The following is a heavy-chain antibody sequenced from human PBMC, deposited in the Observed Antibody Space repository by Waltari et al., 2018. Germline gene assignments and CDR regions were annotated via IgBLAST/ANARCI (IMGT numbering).Heavy chain of an antibody. V-gene: IGHV3-21*01. D-gene: IGHD7-27*01. J-gene: IGHJ4*02. Sequence: EVQLVESGGGLVKPGGSLRLSCAASGFTFSSYNMNWVRQAPGKGLEWVSSISSTCTYTHYADSVKGRFTISRDNAKNSLYLQMNSLRDEDTAVYYCATGGWGFYLDHWGLGTLVSFSS. CDR2: ISSTCTYT. CDR1: GFTFSSYN. CDR3: ATGGWGFYLDH.